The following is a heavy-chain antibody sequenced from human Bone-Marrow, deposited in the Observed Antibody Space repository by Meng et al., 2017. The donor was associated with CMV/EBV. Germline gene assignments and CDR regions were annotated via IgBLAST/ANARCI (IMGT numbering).Heavy chain of an antibody. V-gene: IGHV4-39*07. CDR1: GGSISSSSYY. Sequence: QLPRQEPGPGLVKPSETLSLTCTVSGGSISSSSYYWGWIRQPPGKGLEWIGSIYYSGSTYYNPSLKSRVTISVDTSKNQFSLKLSSVTAADTAVYYCARVKKGMAMFDYWGQGTLVTVSS. CDR2: IYYSGST. CDR3: ARVKKGMAMFDY. D-gene: IGHD6-13*01. J-gene: IGHJ4*02.